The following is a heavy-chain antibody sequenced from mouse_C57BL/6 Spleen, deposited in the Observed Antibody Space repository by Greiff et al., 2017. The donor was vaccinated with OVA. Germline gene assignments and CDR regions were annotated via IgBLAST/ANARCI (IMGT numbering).Heavy chain of an antibody. V-gene: IGHV1-50*01. Sequence: VQLQQPGAELVKPGASVKLSCKASGYTFTSYWMQWVKQRPGQGLEWIGEIDPSDSYTNYNQQFKGKATLTVATSSSTAYMQLSSLTSEDSAVYYCARRVLLGDYWGQGTTLTVSS. CDR3: ARRVLLGDY. CDR2: IDPSDSYT. D-gene: IGHD2-12*01. J-gene: IGHJ2*01. CDR1: GYTFTSYW.